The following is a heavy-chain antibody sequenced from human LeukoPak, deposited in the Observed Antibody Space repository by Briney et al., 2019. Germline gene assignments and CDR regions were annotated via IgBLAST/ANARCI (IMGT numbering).Heavy chain of an antibody. Sequence: GGSLRLSCAASGFTFRNYWMNWVRQAPGKGLEWVANINQDGSVRQYVDSLKGRFTISRDNAKNSLFLQMNSLRAEDTAVYYCATKDGYNFDYWGQGTLVTVSS. CDR2: INQDGSVR. J-gene: IGHJ4*02. CDR3: ATKDGYNFDY. V-gene: IGHV3-7*01. CDR1: GFTFRNYW. D-gene: IGHD5-24*01.